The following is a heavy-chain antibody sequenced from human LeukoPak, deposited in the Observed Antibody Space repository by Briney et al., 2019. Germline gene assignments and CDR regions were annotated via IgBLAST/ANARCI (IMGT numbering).Heavy chain of an antibody. V-gene: IGHV3-48*03. CDR1: GFTFSSYE. CDR3: ARDRDTAMVDY. J-gene: IGHJ4*02. CDR2: ISSSGSTI. D-gene: IGHD5-18*01. Sequence: GGSLRLSCAASGFTFSSYEMNWVRQAPGKGLEWVSYISSSGSTIYYADSVKGRFTISRDNAKNSLYLQMNSLRAEDTAVYYCARDRDTAMVDYWGQGTLVTVSS.